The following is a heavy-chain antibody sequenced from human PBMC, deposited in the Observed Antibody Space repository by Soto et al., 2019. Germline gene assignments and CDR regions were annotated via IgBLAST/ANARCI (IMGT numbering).Heavy chain of an antibody. CDR2: IIPILGIA. CDR3: ARDGDCGGDCSHDY. V-gene: IGHV1-69*08. D-gene: IGHD2-21*02. CDR1: GGTFSSYT. J-gene: IGHJ4*02. Sequence: QVQLVQSGAEVKKPGSSVKVSCKASGGTFSSYTISWVRQAPGQGLEWMGRIIPILGIANYAQKFQGRVTITADKSTSTAYMELSSLRSEDTAVYYCARDGDCGGDCSHDYWGQGTLVTVSS.